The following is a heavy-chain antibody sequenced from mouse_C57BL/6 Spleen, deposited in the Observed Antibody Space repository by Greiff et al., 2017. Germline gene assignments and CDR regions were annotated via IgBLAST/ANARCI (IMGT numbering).Heavy chain of an antibody. D-gene: IGHD2-14*01. V-gene: IGHV1-81*01. CDR2: IYPRSGNT. J-gene: IGHJ2*01. Sequence: QVQLQQSGAELARPGASVKLSCKASGYTFTSYGISWVKQSPGQGLEWIGEIYPRSGNTSYNEKFKGKATLTADKSSSTAYMELRSLTSEDSAVYFCARGNMGTYFDYWGQGTTLTVSS. CDR3: ARGNMGTYFDY. CDR1: GYTFTSYG.